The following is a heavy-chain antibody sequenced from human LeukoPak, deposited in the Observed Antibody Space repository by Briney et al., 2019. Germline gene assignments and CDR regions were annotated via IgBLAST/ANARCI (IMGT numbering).Heavy chain of an antibody. CDR3: ARAFDHHFDY. D-gene: IGHD3-16*01. J-gene: IGHJ4*02. V-gene: IGHV3-53*01. CDR2: IYSDGRT. CDR1: GFTFSSYW. Sequence: GGSLRLSCAASGFTFSSYWMHCVRQAPGKGLVWVSYIYSDGRTFYADSVKGRFTTSRDSSKNTLYFQMNSLRAEDTAVYYCARAFDHHFDYWGQGTLVTVSS.